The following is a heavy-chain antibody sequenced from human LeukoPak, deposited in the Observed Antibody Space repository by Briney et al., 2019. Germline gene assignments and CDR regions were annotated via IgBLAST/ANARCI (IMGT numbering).Heavy chain of an antibody. CDR3: ARETVRGVFDY. J-gene: IGHJ4*02. Sequence: GGSLRLSCAASGFTVSSNYMSWVRQAPGKGLEWVSVIYSGGSTYYADSVKGRFAISRDNSKNTLYLQMNSLRAEDTAVHYCARETVRGVFDYWGQGTLVTVSS. V-gene: IGHV3-53*01. CDR2: IYSGGST. CDR1: GFTVSSNY. D-gene: IGHD3-10*01.